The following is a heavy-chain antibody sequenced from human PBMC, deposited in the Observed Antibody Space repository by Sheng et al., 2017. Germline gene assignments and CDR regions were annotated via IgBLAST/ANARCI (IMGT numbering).Heavy chain of an antibody. V-gene: IGHV3-48*03. CDR3: ARTGYSSSWYVYYYGMDV. CDR1: GFTFSSYE. D-gene: IGHD6-13*01. CDR2: ISSSGSTI. J-gene: IGHJ6*02. Sequence: PGGSLRLSCAASGFTFSSYEMNWVRQAPGKGLEWVSYISSSGSTIYYADSVKGRFTISRDNAKNSLYLQMNSLRAEDTAVYYCARTGYSSSWYVYYYGMDVWGQGTTVTVSS.